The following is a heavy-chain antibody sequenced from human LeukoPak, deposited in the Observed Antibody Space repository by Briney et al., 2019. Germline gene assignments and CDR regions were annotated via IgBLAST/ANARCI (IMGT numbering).Heavy chain of an antibody. CDR2: ISSSSSYI. J-gene: IGHJ6*02. Sequence: PGGSLRLSCAASGLTFSSYSMNWVRQAPGKGLEWVSSISSSSSYIYYADSVKGRFTISRDNAKNSLYLQMNSLRAEDTAVYYCARDREGRYGMDVWGQGTTVTVSS. CDR1: GLTFSSYS. V-gene: IGHV3-21*01. D-gene: IGHD3-10*01. CDR3: ARDREGRYGMDV.